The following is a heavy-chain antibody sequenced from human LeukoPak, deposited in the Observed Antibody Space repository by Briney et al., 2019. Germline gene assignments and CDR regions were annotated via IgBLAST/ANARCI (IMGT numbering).Heavy chain of an antibody. D-gene: IGHD3-10*01. CDR3: ARNYGSGRLAPYYYYGMDV. V-gene: IGHV3-33*01. Sequence: PGGSLRLSCAASGFTFSSYGMHWVRQAPGKGLEWVAVIWYDGSNKYYADSVKGRFTISRDNSKNTLYLQMNSLRAEDTAVYYCARNYGSGRLAPYYYYGMDVWGKGTTVTVSS. CDR1: GFTFSSYG. J-gene: IGHJ6*04. CDR2: IWYDGSNK.